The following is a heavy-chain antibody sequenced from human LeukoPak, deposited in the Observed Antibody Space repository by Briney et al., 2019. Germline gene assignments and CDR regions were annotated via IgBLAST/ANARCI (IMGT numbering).Heavy chain of an antibody. CDR2: ITSSGNYT. V-gene: IGHV3-21*01. CDR1: GFTGFTFSKNT. Sequence: PGGSLRLSCAVTGFTGFTFSKNTMNRVRQAPGKGLEWVSSITSSGNYTYYAASVKGRFTISRDNAKNALFLQMNSLRAEDTAVYYCAHAYGDTDYWGQGTLVTVSS. CDR3: AHAYGDTDY. J-gene: IGHJ4*02. D-gene: IGHD4-17*01.